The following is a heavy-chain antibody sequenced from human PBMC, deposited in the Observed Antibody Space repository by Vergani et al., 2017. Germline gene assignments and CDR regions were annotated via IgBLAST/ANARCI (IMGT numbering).Heavy chain of an antibody. CDR3: ARANTVTTFYLGGY. Sequence: QVQLVESGGGVVQPGRSLRLSCAASGFTFSSYGMHWVRQAPGKGLEWVAVISYDGSNKYYADSVKGRFTISRDNSKNTLYLQMNSLRAEDTAVYYCARANTVTTFYLGGYWGQGTLVTVSS. D-gene: IGHD4-17*01. CDR2: ISYDGSNK. CDR1: GFTFSSYG. J-gene: IGHJ4*02. V-gene: IGHV3-30*03.